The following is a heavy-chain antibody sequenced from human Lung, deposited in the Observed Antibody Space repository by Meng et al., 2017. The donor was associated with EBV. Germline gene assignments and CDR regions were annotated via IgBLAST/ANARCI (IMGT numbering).Heavy chain of an antibody. CDR2: INHSGST. CDR1: GGSFSGYY. Sequence: QVQLQQCEAGLLKPSERLCLSCAGYGGSFSGYYWSWIRPPPGKGLEWIGEINHSGSTNYNPSLKSRVTISVDTSKNQFSLKLSSVTASDTAVYFCAREVGGSYYPNYWGQGTLVTVSS. CDR3: AREVGGSYYPNY. D-gene: IGHD1-26*01. V-gene: IGHV4-34*01. J-gene: IGHJ4*02.